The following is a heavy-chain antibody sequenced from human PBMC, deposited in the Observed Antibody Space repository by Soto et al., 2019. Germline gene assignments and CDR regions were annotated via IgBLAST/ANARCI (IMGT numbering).Heavy chain of an antibody. J-gene: IGHJ4*02. Sequence: EVQLVESGGGVVRPGGSLRLSCAASGFGFDEYGMTWVRQGPGKGLEWVATINRHGDSTTYADSVKGRFTISRDNHKNYLYLQMNRPRAEDSAFYCWASDHRWGYEYGDYGDSWGQGTLVTVSS. CDR3: ASDHRWGYEYGDYGDS. CDR1: GFGFDEYG. V-gene: IGHV3-20*04. D-gene: IGHD4-17*01. CDR2: INRHGDST.